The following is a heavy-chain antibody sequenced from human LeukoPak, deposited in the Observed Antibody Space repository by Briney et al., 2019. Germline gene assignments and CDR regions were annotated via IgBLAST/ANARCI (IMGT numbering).Heavy chain of an antibody. CDR3: AREDFGVDY. D-gene: IGHD3-10*01. CDR1: GFTFSSYS. J-gene: IGHJ4*02. CDR2: ISSSSSYI. V-gene: IGHV3-21*01. Sequence: GGSLRLSCAASGFTFSSYSMNWVRQAPGKGLEWVSSISSSSSYIYYADSVKGRFTISRDNAKSTLFLQMNSLRAEDTAVYYCAREDFGVDYWGQGTLVTVSS.